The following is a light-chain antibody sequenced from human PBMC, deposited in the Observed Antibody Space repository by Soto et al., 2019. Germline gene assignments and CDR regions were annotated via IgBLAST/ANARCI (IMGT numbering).Light chain of an antibody. V-gene: IGLV2-14*01. CDR2: DVS. CDR1: SSDVGGYNY. CDR3: SSYTSSSTRV. J-gene: IGLJ3*02. Sequence: QSVLTQPASVSGSPGQSTTISCTGTSSDVGGYNYVSWYQQHPGKAPKLMIYDVSNRPSGVSNRFSVSESGNTASLTISGLQAEDEADYYCSSYTSSSTRVFGGGTKLTVL.